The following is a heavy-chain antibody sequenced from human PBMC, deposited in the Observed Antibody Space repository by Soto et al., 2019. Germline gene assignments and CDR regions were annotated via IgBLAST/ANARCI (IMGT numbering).Heavy chain of an antibody. J-gene: IGHJ4*02. V-gene: IGHV3-9*01. CDR3: AKDMISWAGISPFDY. CDR2: ISWNSGSI. D-gene: IGHD3-10*01. Sequence: DVQLVESGGGLVQPGRSLRLSCAASGFTFDDYAMHWVRQAPGKGLEWVSGISWNSGSIGYADSVKGRFTISRDNAKNSLYLQMNSLRAEDTALYYCAKDMISWAGISPFDYWGQGTLVTVSS. CDR1: GFTFDDYA.